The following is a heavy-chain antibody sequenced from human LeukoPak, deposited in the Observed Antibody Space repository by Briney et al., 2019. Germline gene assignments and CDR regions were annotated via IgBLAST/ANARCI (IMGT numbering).Heavy chain of an antibody. CDR2: IWSDGSNK. Sequence: GGSLRLSCAASGFTFSTYGMYWVRQAPGKGLEWVATIWSDGSNKYYADSVKGRFTISRDNSRNTLYLQMNSLRAEDTAVYYCASVCSGTSCHFDYWGQGTLVTVSS. CDR1: GFTFSTYG. V-gene: IGHV3-33*01. D-gene: IGHD2-2*01. CDR3: ASVCSGTSCHFDY. J-gene: IGHJ4*02.